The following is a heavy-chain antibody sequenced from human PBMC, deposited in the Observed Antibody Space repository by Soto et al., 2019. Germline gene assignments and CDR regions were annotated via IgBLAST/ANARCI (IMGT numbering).Heavy chain of an antibody. CDR1: GYTFNSYD. D-gene: IGHD2-15*01. V-gene: IGHV1-8*01. CDR3: ASGGYCSGGSCSTHWFDP. J-gene: IGHJ5*02. Sequence: QVQLVQSGAEVKKPGASVKVSCKASGYTFNSYDINWVRQATGQGLEWMGWMNPNSGNTGYAQKFQGRVTMTRNTSISTAYMELSSLRSEDTAVYYCASGGYCSGGSCSTHWFDPWGQGTLVTVSS. CDR2: MNPNSGNT.